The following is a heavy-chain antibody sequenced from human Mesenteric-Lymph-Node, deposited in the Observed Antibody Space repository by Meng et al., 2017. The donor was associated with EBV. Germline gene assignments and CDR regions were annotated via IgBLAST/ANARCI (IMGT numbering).Heavy chain of an antibody. Sequence: GQLVEAGGGLVKPGGSLRLSCTVSGFTFSDYYMNWIRQAPGKRLEWISYISTDGGTIHYRDSVKGRFTISRDNAKKSLYLQMNNLRADDTAIYYCVRGTLRAELGTDYWGQGTLVTVSS. CDR1: GFTFSDYY. CDR3: VRGTLRAELGTDY. D-gene: IGHD7-27*01. CDR2: ISTDGGTI. V-gene: IGHV3-11*01. J-gene: IGHJ4*02.